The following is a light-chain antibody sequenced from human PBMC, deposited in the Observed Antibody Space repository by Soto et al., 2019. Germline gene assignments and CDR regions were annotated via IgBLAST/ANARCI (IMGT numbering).Light chain of an antibody. V-gene: IGKV3-20*01. J-gene: IGKJ1*01. CDR1: QSVGRNY. CDR2: RIS. CDR3: QQCGGSPT. Sequence: EIVLTQSPGTLSLSPGERATLSCRASQSVGRNYLAWYQQKPGQAPRLLIHRISTRATGIPDRFSGSGSATDFTLTISRLEPEDFAVYYCQQCGGSPTFGQGTKVDIK.